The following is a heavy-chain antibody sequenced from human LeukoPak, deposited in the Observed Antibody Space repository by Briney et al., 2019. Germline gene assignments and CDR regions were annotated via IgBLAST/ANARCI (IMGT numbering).Heavy chain of an antibody. V-gene: IGHV5-10-1*01. J-gene: IGHJ4*02. D-gene: IGHD2-15*01. CDR1: GYSFTSYW. CDR2: IDPSDSYT. CDR3: ARRLQRHFDY. Sequence: PGESLKISCKGSGYSFTSYWISWVRQMPGRGLEWMGRIDPSDSYTNYSPSFQGHVTISVDKSISTAYLQWSSLEASDTAMYYCARRLQRHFDYWGQGTLVTVSS.